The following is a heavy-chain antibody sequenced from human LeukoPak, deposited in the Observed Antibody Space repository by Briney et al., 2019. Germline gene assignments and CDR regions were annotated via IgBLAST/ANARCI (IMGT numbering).Heavy chain of an antibody. CDR3: ARENDYGDY. J-gene: IGHJ4*01. V-gene: IGHV3-21*01. CDR1: GFTFSSYT. Sequence: PGGSLTLSCAVSGFTFSSYTMNWVRQAPGKGLEWVSSISSSRNFIYYADSVKGRFTISRDNAKNSLYLQMNSLRAEDTAVYYCARENDYGDYWGQGTLVTVSS. CDR2: ISSSRNFI.